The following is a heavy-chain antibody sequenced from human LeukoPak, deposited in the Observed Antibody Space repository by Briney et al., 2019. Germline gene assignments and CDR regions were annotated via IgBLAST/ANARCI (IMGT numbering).Heavy chain of an antibody. D-gene: IGHD5-12*01. CDR2: IYPGDSDT. CDR1: GYSFTSYW. Sequence: GESLKISCTGSGYSFTSYWIGWVHQMPGKGLEWMGTIYPGDSDTRYSPSFQGQVTISADKSNSTAYLQWSSLKAADTAMYYCARQSGYGGNSGWFDPWGQGTLVTVSS. V-gene: IGHV5-51*07. J-gene: IGHJ5*02. CDR3: ARQSGYGGNSGWFDP.